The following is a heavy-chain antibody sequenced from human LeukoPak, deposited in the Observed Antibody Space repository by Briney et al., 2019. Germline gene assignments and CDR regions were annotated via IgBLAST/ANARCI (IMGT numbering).Heavy chain of an antibody. Sequence: ASVNVSCKASGYTFTSYYMHWVRQAPGQGLEWMGIINPGGGSTTYAQKFQDRVTMTRDTSTSTVYMELSSLRSEDTAVYYCARERATYGFDIWGQGKMVTVAS. J-gene: IGHJ3*02. CDR1: GYTFTSYY. V-gene: IGHV1-46*01. CDR2: INPGGGST. CDR3: ARERATYGFDI.